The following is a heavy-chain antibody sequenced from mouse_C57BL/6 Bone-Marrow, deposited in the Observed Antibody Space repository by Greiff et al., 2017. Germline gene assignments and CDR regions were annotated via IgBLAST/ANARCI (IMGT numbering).Heavy chain of an antibody. J-gene: IGHJ3*01. D-gene: IGHD1-1*01. CDR1: GFTFSSYG. Sequence: DVMLVESGGDLVKPGGSLKLSCAASGFTFSSYGMSWVRQTPDKRLEWVATISSGGSYTYYPDSVKGRFTISRDNAKNTLYLQMSSLKSEDTAMYYCARLNYGSSYGFAYWGQGTLVTVSA. V-gene: IGHV5-6*02. CDR3: ARLNYGSSYGFAY. CDR2: ISSGGSYT.